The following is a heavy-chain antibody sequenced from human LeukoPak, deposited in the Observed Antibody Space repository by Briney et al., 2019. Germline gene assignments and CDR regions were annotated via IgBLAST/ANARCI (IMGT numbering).Heavy chain of an antibody. CDR2: IYYSGSS. V-gene: IGHV4-59*01. D-gene: IGHD1-26*01. CDR3: ARGASGSYFWFDP. CDR1: GGSISSYY. J-gene: IGHJ5*02. Sequence: KPSETLSLTCTVSGGSISSYYWSWIRQPPAQGLECIGYIYYSGSSNYNPSLKSRVTISVDTSKYQFSLKLSSVTAADTAVYYCARGASGSYFWFDPWGQGTLVTVSS.